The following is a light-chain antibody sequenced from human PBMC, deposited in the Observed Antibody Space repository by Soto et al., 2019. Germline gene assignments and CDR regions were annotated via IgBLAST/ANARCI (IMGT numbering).Light chain of an antibody. CDR3: QTWDTGIRL. Sequence: QLVLTQSPSASASLGASVKLTCTLSSGHTYSAIAWHQHQPGRGPRYLMKVNQDDTYFKGDGVPDRFSGSSSGAARYLTISSLQSEDEADYYCQTWDTGIRLFGGGTKLTVL. V-gene: IGLV4-69*01. CDR2: VNQDDTY. J-gene: IGLJ3*02. CDR1: SGHTYSA.